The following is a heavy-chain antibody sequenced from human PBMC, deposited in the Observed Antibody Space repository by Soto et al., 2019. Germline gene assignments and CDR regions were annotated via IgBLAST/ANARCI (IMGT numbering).Heavy chain of an antibody. J-gene: IGHJ6*02. CDR1: GGSISSYY. V-gene: IGHV4-59*01. CDR3: ARGSIAAAGDFYYYYYYGLDV. Sequence: SETLSLTCTVSGGSISSYYWSWIRQPPGKGLEWFGYIYYSGSTNYNPSLKSRVTISVDTSKNQFSLKLSSVTAADTAVYYCARGSIAAAGDFYYYYYYGLDVWGQGTTVTGSS. D-gene: IGHD6-13*01. CDR2: IYYSGST.